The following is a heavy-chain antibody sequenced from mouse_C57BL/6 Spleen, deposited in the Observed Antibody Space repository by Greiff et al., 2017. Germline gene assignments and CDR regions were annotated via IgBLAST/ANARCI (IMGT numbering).Heavy chain of an antibody. D-gene: IGHD1-1*01. Sequence: DVQLQESGGGLVKPGGSLKLSCAASGFTFSSYAMSWVRQTPEKRLVWVATFSDGGSYTYYPDNVKGRFTISRDNAKNNLYLQMSHLKSEDTAMYYCARDYGNSYGYFDVWGTGTTVTVSS. J-gene: IGHJ1*03. CDR3: ARDYGNSYGYFDV. CDR2: FSDGGSYT. CDR1: GFTFSSYA. V-gene: IGHV5-4*01.